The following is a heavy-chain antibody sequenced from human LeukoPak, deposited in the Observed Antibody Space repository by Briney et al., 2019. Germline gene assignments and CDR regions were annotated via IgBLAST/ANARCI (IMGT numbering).Heavy chain of an antibody. Sequence: SVKVSCKASGGTFSSYTIGWVRQAPGQGLEWMGRIIPILGIANYAQKFQGRVTITADKSTSTAYMELSSLRSEDTAVYYCARAKKQGTTVTTGWFDPWGQGTLVTVSS. V-gene: IGHV1-69*02. CDR2: IIPILGIA. CDR3: ARAKKQGTTVTTGWFDP. J-gene: IGHJ5*02. CDR1: GGTFSSYT. D-gene: IGHD4-11*01.